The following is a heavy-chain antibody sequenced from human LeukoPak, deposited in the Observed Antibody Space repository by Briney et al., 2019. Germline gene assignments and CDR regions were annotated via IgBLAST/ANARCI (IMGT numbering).Heavy chain of an antibody. CDR1: LCILSRYA. J-gene: IGHJ4*02. CDR2: MIPTFGIA. Sequence: ASLRVCCKASLCILSRYAISSVGEAPGHAIEWMGRMIPTFGIAHYAQTFQGRVTIPADKSTSTAYMELSSVRAEDTAVYYCAREPPTEEMATVHFDYWGQGNLVTVS. CDR3: AREPPTEEMATVHFDY. D-gene: IGHD5-24*01. V-gene: IGHV1-69*04.